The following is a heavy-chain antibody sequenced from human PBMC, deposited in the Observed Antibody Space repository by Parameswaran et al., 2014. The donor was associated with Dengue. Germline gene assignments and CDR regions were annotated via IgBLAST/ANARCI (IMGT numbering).Heavy chain of an antibody. J-gene: IGHJ4*02. V-gene: IGHV3-30*03. CDR2: ISYDGSNK. D-gene: IGHD3-22*01. Sequence: PGKGLEWVAVISYDGSNKYYADSVKGRFTISRDNSKNTLYLQMNSLRAEDTAVYYCATSAGLSHYDSSGTDYWGQGTLVTVSS. CDR3: ATSAGLSHYDSSGTDY.